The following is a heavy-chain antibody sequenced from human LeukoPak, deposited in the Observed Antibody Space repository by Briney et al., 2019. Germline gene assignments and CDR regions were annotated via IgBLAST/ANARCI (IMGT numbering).Heavy chain of an antibody. CDR1: GYSFTSYW. V-gene: IGHV5-51*01. J-gene: IGHJ4*02. CDR2: IYPGDSDT. D-gene: IGHD3-22*01. Sequence: GESLKISCKGSGYSFTSYWIGWVRQMPGKGLEWMGIIYPGDSDTRYSPSFQGQVTISADKSISTAYLQWSSLKASDTAMYYCARLHRLLLPSNYFDYWGQGTLVTVSS. CDR3: ARLHRLLLPSNYFDY.